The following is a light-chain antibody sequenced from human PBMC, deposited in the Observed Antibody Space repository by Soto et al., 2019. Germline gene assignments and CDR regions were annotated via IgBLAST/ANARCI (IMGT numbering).Light chain of an antibody. Sequence: QSALTQPASVSGSPGQSITISCTGTSSDVGGYNHVSWYQHHPGKAPKRIIYEVTKRPSGVSNRFSGSKSGDTASLTISGLQAEDGPDYYSSSHTARTPRIFGTGTKLTVL. CDR2: EVT. V-gene: IGLV2-14*01. CDR1: SSDVGGYNH. CDR3: SSHTARTPRI. J-gene: IGLJ1*01.